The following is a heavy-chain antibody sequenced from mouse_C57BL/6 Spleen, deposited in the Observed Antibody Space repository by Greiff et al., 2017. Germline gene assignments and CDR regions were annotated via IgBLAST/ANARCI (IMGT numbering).Heavy chain of an antibody. CDR2: IYPGSGST. V-gene: IGHV1-55*01. Sequence: VQPQQPGAELVKPGASVKMSCKASGYTFTSYWITWVKQRPGQGLEWIGDIYPGSGSTNYNEKFKSKATLTVDTSSSTAYMQLSSLTSEDSAVYYCARRTGTWWYFDVWGTGTTVTVSS. J-gene: IGHJ1*03. CDR3: ARRTGTWWYFDV. CDR1: GYTFTSYW. D-gene: IGHD4-1*01.